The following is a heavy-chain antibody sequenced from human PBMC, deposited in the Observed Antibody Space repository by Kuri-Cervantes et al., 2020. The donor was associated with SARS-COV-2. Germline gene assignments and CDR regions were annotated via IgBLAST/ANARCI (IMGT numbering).Heavy chain of an antibody. CDR3: ASEYRSSQTNPFDYYYSMDV. V-gene: IGHV4-39*01. CDR2: IYYSGST. J-gene: IGHJ6*03. D-gene: IGHD6-6*01. CDR1: GGSISSGSYY. Sequence: SETLSLTCTVSGGSISSGSYYWGWIRQTPGKGLEWIGSIYYSGSTSYNPSLKSRVSISVDTSKNQFSLNLNSVTAADTAVYYCASEYRSSQTNPFDYYYSMDVWGKGTVVTVSS.